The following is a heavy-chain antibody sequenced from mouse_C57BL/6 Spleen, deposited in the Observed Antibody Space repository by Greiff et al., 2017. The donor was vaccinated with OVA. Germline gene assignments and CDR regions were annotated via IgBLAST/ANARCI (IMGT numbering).Heavy chain of an antibody. CDR2: ISYDGSN. Sequence: ESGPGLVKPSQSLSLTCSVTGYSITSGYYWNWIRQFPGNKLEWMGYISYDGSNNYNPSLKNPISITRDTSKNQFFLKLNSVTTEDTATYYCASSSYYDYYYYAMDYWGQGTSVTVSS. CDR1: GYSITSGYY. D-gene: IGHD2-4*01. V-gene: IGHV3-6*01. J-gene: IGHJ4*01. CDR3: ASSSYYDYYYYAMDY.